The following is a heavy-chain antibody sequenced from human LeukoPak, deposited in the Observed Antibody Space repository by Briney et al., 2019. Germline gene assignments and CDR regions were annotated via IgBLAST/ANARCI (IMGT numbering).Heavy chain of an antibody. Sequence: PGGSLRLSCAASGFTFSSYAMHWVRQAPGKGLEYVSAISSNGGSTYYANSVKGRFTISRDNSKNTLYLQMVSLRAEDMAVYYCARDRFCSGGSCYSGFDYWGQGTLVTVSS. D-gene: IGHD2-15*01. CDR3: ARDRFCSGGSCYSGFDY. J-gene: IGHJ4*02. CDR1: GFTFSSYA. CDR2: ISSNGGST. V-gene: IGHV3-64*01.